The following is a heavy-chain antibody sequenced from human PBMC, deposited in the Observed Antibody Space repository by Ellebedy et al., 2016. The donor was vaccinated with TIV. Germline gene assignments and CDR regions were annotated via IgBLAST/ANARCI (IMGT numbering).Heavy chain of an antibody. J-gene: IGHJ4*02. V-gene: IGHV1-46*01. D-gene: IGHD4-17*01. CDR2: INPSGGST. CDR1: GYTFTSYY. Sequence: ASVKVSCXASGYTFTSYYMHWVRQAPGQGLEWMGIINPSGGSTSYAQKFQERVTITRDMSTSTAYMELSSLRSEDTAVYYCAAESYGDYVGYFDYWGQGTLVTVSS. CDR3: AAESYGDYVGYFDY.